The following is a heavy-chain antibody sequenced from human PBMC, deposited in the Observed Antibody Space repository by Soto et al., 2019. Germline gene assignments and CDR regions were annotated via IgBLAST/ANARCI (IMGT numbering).Heavy chain of an antibody. D-gene: IGHD5-12*01. J-gene: IGHJ4*02. V-gene: IGHV3-30*18. CDR1: GFTFSSYG. Sequence: QVQLVESGGGVVQPGRSLRLSCAASGFTFSSYGMHWVRQAPGKGLEWVAVISYDGSNKYYADSVKGRFTISRDNSKNTLYLQMNSLRAEDTGVYYCAKDVEMATIFDYWGQGTLVTVSS. CDR3: AKDVEMATIFDY. CDR2: ISYDGSNK.